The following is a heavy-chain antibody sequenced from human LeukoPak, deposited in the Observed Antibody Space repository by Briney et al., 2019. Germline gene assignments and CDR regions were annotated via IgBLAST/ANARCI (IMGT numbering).Heavy chain of an antibody. CDR1: GYTFTGYY. J-gene: IGHJ4*02. CDR3: ARVDTAMVTPDY. D-gene: IGHD5-18*01. Sequence: ASVKVSCKASGYTFTGYYMHWVRQAPGQGLEWMGWINPNSGGTNYAQKFQGRVTMTRDTSISTAYMELSRLRSDDTAVYNCARVDTAMVTPDYWGQGTLVTVSS. V-gene: IGHV1-2*02. CDR2: INPNSGGT.